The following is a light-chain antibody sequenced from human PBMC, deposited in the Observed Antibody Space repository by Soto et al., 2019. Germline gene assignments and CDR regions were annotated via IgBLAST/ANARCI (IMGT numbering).Light chain of an antibody. J-gene: IGLJ1*01. CDR1: SSDVGGYNY. V-gene: IGLV2-14*01. Sequence: QSALTQPAYVSGSPGQSITISCTGTSSDVGGYNYVSWYQQHPGKAPKLMIYEVSNRPSGVSNRFSGSKSGNTASLTISGLQAEDEADYYCSSYTSRNTLVFGTGTKLTVL. CDR3: SSYTSRNTLV. CDR2: EVS.